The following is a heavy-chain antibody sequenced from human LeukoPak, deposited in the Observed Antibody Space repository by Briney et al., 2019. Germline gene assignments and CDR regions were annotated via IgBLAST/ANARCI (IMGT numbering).Heavy chain of an antibody. J-gene: IGHJ4*02. CDR1: GGSISSGSYN. V-gene: IGHV4-39*01. Sequence: SETLSLTCIVSGGSISSGSYNWGWIRQPPGKVLEWIGSIYYSGSTYYNPSLKSRVTISVDTSKNQFSLKVSSVTAADTAVYYCARSPMVRGLINRYYFDYWGQGTLVTVSS. CDR2: IYYSGST. D-gene: IGHD3-10*01. CDR3: ARSPMVRGLINRYYFDY.